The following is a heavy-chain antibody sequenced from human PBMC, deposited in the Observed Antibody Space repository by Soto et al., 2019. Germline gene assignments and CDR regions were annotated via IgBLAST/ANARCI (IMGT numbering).Heavy chain of an antibody. CDR2: IYHSGST. D-gene: IGHD5-12*01. Sequence: QLQLQESGSGLVKPSQTLSLTCAVSGGSISSGGYSWSWIRQPPGKGLEWIGYIYHSGSTYYNPSLKSRVTISVDRAKNQFLLKLSSLTAADTAVYYCAAGGGLPRYYWGQGTLVTVSS. J-gene: IGHJ4*02. CDR3: AAGGGLPRYY. V-gene: IGHV4-30-2*01. CDR1: GGSISSGGYS.